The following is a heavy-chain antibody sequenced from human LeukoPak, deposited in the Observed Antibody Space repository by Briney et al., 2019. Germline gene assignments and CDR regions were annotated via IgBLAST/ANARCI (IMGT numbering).Heavy chain of an antibody. V-gene: IGHV3-21*01. CDR2: ISSSSSYI. Sequence: PGGSLGLSCAASGFTFSSYSMNWVRQAPGKGLEWVSSISSSSSYIYYADSVKGRFTISRDNAKNSLYLQMNSLRAEDTAVYYCARDQGGIAAASPDYWGQGTLVTVSS. D-gene: IGHD6-13*01. J-gene: IGHJ4*02. CDR1: GFTFSSYS. CDR3: ARDQGGIAAASPDY.